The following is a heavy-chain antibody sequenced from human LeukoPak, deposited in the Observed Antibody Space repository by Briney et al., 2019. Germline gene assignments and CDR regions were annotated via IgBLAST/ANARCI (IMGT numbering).Heavy chain of an antibody. Sequence: GGSLRLSCAASGFTFRNYWMGWIRQAPGKGLEWVANTKPDGSAEYYADSVRGRFIASRDNANNLLYLQMNRLRAEDTAVYYCARDGGLHTNFDYWGQGTPVTVSS. D-gene: IGHD2-15*01. CDR1: GFTFRNYW. V-gene: IGHV3-7*01. CDR2: TKPDGSAE. J-gene: IGHJ4*02. CDR3: ARDGGLHTNFDY.